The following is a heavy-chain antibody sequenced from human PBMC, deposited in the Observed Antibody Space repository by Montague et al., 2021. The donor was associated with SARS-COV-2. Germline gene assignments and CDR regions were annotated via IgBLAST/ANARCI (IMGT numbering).Heavy chain of an antibody. D-gene: IGHD6-19*01. CDR1: GFTVSSNY. J-gene: IGHJ4*02. CDR2: IYSGGST. Sequence: SLRLSCAASGFTVSSNYMSWVRQAPGKGLEWVSVIYSGGSTYYADSVKGRSTISRHNSKSTLYLQMNSLRAEDTAVYYCARDHGSGWFTFDYWGQGTLVTVSS. CDR3: ARDHGSGWFTFDY. V-gene: IGHV3-53*04.